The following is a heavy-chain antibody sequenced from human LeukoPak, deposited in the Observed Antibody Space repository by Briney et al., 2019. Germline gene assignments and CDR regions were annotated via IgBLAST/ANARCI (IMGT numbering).Heavy chain of an antibody. CDR3: ARDLSKHYYYGMDV. J-gene: IGHJ6*02. D-gene: IGHD4-11*01. CDR2: IWYDGSNK. CDR1: GLTFSSYG. V-gene: IGHV3-33*01. Sequence: GRSLRLSCAASGLTFSSYGMHWVRQAPGKGLEWVAVIWYDGSNKYYADSVKGRFTISRDNSKNTLYLQMNSLRAEDTAVYYCARDLSKHYYYGMDVWGQGTTVTVSS.